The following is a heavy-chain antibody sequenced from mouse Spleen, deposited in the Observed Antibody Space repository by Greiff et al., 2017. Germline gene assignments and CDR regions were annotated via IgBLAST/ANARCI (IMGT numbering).Heavy chain of an antibody. D-gene: IGHD2-2*01. CDR3: ARRLVSFDY. V-gene: IGHV1S81*02. Sequence: QVQLQQPGAELVKPGASVKLSCKASGYTFTSYWMHWVKQRPGQGLEWIGEINPSNGRTNYNEKFKSKATLTVDKSSSTAYMQLSSLTSEDSAVYYCARRLVSFDYWGQGTTLTVSS. CDR1: GYTFTSYW. CDR2: INPSNGRT. J-gene: IGHJ2*01.